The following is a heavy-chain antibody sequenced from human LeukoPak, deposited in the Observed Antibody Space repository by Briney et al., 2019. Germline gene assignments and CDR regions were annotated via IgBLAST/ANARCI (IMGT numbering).Heavy chain of an antibody. CDR2: IYRDGNT. Sequence: GGSLRLSCAASGLSLSVNYMTWVRQSPGKGLEWLSNIYRDGNTYYADSVNGRFSISRDDYKNTLYLEMNSLRAEDTALHYCARYTFRAVDIWGQGSMVTVSS. D-gene: IGHD2-2*02. CDR3: ARYTFRAVDI. CDR1: GLSLSVNY. V-gene: IGHV3-53*01. J-gene: IGHJ3*02.